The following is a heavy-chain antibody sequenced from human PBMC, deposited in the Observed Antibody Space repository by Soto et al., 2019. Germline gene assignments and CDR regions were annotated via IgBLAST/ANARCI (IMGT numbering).Heavy chain of an antibody. D-gene: IGHD6-25*01. Sequence: GESLKISCKGSGYTFTNYWIGWVRQMPGKGLEWMGIIYPGDSDTKYSPSFQGQVTISADKSISTAYLQWSSLKASDTAMYYCARGGDRGGYHWEVLDYWGQGSLVTVSS. V-gene: IGHV5-51*01. CDR2: IYPGDSDT. J-gene: IGHJ4*02. CDR3: ARGGDRGGYHWEVLDY. CDR1: GYTFTNYW.